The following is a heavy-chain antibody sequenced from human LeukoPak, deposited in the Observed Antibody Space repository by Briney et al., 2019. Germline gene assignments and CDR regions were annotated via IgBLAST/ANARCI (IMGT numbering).Heavy chain of an antibody. J-gene: IGHJ3*02. Sequence: PGRSLRLSCAASGFTFDDYAMHWVRQAPGKGLVWVSRINSDGSSRSYADSVKGRFTISRDNAKNTLYLQMNSLRAEDTAVYYCAKDVTVAGTDAFDIWGQGTMVTVSS. CDR1: GFTFDDYA. CDR2: INSDGSSR. V-gene: IGHV3-74*01. D-gene: IGHD6-19*01. CDR3: AKDVTVAGTDAFDI.